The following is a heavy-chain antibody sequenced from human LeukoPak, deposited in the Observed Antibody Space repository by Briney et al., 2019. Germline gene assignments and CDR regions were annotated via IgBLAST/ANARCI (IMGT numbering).Heavy chain of an antibody. CDR1: GFTFSSFT. J-gene: IGHJ4*02. CDR2: ISSSRNYI. Sequence: GGSLRLSCATSGFTFSSFTMNWVRQAPGKGLEWVSYISSSRNYIFYADSVKGRFTISRDNAKNSLYLQMNSLRAEDTAVYYCARDPYYYDSSGYYGEGFDYWGQGTLVTVSS. V-gene: IGHV3-21*01. CDR3: ARDPYYYDSSGYYGEGFDY. D-gene: IGHD3-22*01.